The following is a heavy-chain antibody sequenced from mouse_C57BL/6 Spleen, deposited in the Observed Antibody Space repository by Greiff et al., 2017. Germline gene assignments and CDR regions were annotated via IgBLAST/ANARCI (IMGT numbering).Heavy chain of an antibody. Sequence: VQLQQPGAELVRPGTSVKLSCKASGYTFTSYWMHWVKQRPGQGLEWIGVIDPSDSYTNYNQKFKGKATLTVDTSSSTAYMQLSSLTSEDSAVYYCASPYAIVAGKIDYWGQGTTLTVSS. V-gene: IGHV1-59*01. J-gene: IGHJ2*01. CDR3: ASPYAIVAGKIDY. CDR2: IDPSDSYT. D-gene: IGHD1-1*01. CDR1: GYTFTSYW.